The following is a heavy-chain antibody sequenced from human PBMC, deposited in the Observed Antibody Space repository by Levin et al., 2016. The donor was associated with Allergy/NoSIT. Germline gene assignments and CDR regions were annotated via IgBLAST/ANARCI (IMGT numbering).Heavy chain of an antibody. CDR3: ARVLRWTQAGYYYYYMDV. CDR2: IYYSGST. V-gene: IGHV4-31*03. CDR1: GGSISSGGYY. Sequence: SETLSLTCTVSGGSISSGGYYWSWIRQHPGKGLEWIGYIYYSGSTYYNPSFKSRVTISVDTSKNQFSLKLSSVTAADTAVYYCARVLRWTQAGYYYYYMDVWGKGTTVTVSS. J-gene: IGHJ6*03. D-gene: IGHD3/OR15-3a*01.